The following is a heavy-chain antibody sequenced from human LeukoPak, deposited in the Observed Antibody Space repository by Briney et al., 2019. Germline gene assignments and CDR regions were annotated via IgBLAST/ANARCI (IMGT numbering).Heavy chain of an antibody. D-gene: IGHD3-10*01. Sequence: SETLSLTCAVYGGSFSGYYWSWIRQRPGKGLEWIGEINHSGSTNYNPSLKSRVTISVDTSKNQFSLKLSSVTAADTAVYYCARRDYGSGSYFDYWGQGTLVTVSS. V-gene: IGHV4-34*01. CDR2: INHSGST. CDR3: ARRDYGSGSYFDY. CDR1: GGSFSGYY. J-gene: IGHJ4*02.